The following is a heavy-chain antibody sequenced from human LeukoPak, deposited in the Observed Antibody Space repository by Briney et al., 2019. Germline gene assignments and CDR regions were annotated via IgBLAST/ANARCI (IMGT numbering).Heavy chain of an antibody. V-gene: IGHV3-23*01. Sequence: GGSLRLSCAASGFTFSSYAMSWVRQAPGKGREWVSAISGSGDSTSYADSVEGRFTISRDNSKDTLYMEMTSMRAEDTAVYYCAKDPPLKRGPIGYNWFDLWGQGTLVTVSS. CDR3: AKDPPLKRGPIGYNWFDL. D-gene: IGHD2-15*01. CDR2: ISGSGDST. J-gene: IGHJ5*02. CDR1: GFTFSSYA.